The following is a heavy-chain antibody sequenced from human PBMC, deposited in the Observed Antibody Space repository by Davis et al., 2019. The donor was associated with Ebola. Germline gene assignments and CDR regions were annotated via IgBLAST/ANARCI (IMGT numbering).Heavy chain of an antibody. Sequence: GESLKISCAASGFTFSSYAMSWVRQAPGKGLEWVSSIDRTSSYIYYEDSGKGRFTISRDNAKNSLYLQMNSLRAEDTAVYYCTRGRHSEPTYDDYWGQGTLVTVSS. J-gene: IGHJ4*02. CDR1: GFTFSSYA. D-gene: IGHD2/OR15-2a*01. CDR2: IDRTSSYI. CDR3: TRGRHSEPTYDDY. V-gene: IGHV3-21*01.